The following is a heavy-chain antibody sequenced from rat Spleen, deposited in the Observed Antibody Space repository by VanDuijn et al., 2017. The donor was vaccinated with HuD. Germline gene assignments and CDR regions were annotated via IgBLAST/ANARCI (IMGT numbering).Heavy chain of an antibody. CDR3: ARAMGIPSPFDN. J-gene: IGHJ2*01. D-gene: IGHD1-9*01. Sequence: EVYLVESGGDLVQPGRSLRLSCAASGFSFSNHGMAWVRQAPTRGLAWVATISYDGIIVQYRDSVKVRFTISRDTAKRTLYLQMDSLRYEDTATYYCARAMGIPSPFDNWGQGVMVTVSS. CDR2: ISYDGIIV. V-gene: IGHV5-29*01. CDR1: GFSFSNHG.